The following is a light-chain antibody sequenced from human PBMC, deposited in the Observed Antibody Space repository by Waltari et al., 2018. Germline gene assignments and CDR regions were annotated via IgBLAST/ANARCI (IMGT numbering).Light chain of an antibody. CDR2: GSN. J-gene: IGLJ2*01. CDR3: GTWDSSLTVVV. Sequence: QSVLTQPPSVSAAPGQRVTISCSGSTSNIGASSVSWYQHIPGTAPKLPIYGSNERPSGIPDRFSGSKSGTSATLAITGLQTGDEADYYCGTWDSSLTVVVFGGGTKLTVL. V-gene: IGLV1-51*01. CDR1: TSNIGASS.